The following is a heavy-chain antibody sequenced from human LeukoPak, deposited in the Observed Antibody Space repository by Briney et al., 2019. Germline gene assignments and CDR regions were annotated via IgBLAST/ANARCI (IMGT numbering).Heavy chain of an antibody. CDR1: GFTFGSYA. D-gene: IGHD2-21*02. CDR2: ISYDGTNK. J-gene: IGHJ4*02. V-gene: IGHV3-30-3*01. CDR3: ARESPACGEDCYFDY. Sequence: GGSLRLSCAASGFTFGSYAMHWVRQAPRRGLEWVAGISYDGTNKYYADSVKGRFNISRDNSKNTLYLQMNSLRTDDTAVYYCARESPACGEDCYFDYWGQGTLVTVSS.